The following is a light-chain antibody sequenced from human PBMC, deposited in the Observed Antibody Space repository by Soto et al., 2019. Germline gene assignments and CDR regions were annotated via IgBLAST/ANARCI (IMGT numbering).Light chain of an antibody. CDR2: AAS. CDR1: QSIATF. J-gene: IGKJ2*01. CDR3: QQGYIAPYT. Sequence: DIQMTQSPSSLSASVGDRVTITCRASQSIATFSNWYQQKPGKAPKLLIYAASSLKDDVPSRFSVSGSGTDFTLTISSLQPEDFATYYCQQGYIAPYTFGQVTKLQIK. V-gene: IGKV1-39*01.